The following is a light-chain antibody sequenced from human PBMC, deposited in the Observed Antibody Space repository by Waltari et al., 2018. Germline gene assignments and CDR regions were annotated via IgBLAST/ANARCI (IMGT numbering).Light chain of an antibody. J-gene: IGLJ2*01. CDR3: SSYISSSTLEL. CDR1: SSDVGAYNY. CDR2: GVS. V-gene: IGLV2-14*03. Sequence: QSALTQPASVSGSPGQSITISRTGTSSDVGAYNYVSWYQQHPGKAPKLIIFGVSIRPAGVSNSCSGSKSGNTASLTISGLQDEDEADYYCSSYISSSTLELFGGGTSLTVL.